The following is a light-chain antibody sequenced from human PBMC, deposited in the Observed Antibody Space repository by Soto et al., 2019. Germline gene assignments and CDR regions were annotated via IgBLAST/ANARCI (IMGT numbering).Light chain of an antibody. CDR1: QSVTSSY. V-gene: IGKV3-20*01. J-gene: IGKJ4*01. CDR2: GAS. CDR3: QQYGSPPLT. Sequence: EIVLTQSPGTLSLSPGERATLSCRASQSVTSSYLAWYQQKPGQAPRLLIYGASIRATGIPDRVSGSGSGTDFTLTVSRLEPEDFAVYYCQQYGSPPLTFGGGTKVEIK.